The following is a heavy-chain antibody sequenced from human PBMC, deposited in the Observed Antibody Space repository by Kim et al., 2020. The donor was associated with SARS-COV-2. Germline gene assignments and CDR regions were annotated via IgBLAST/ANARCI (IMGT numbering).Heavy chain of an antibody. Sequence: GGSLRLSCAASGFTFSSYGMHWVRQAPGKGLEWVAVIWYDGSNKYYADSVKGRFTISRDNSKNTLYLQMNSLRAEDTAVYYCAKDWVKGYCSGGSCYQNEGYYGMDVWGQGTTVTVSS. CDR3: AKDWVKGYCSGGSCYQNEGYYGMDV. J-gene: IGHJ6*02. CDR2: IWYDGSNK. V-gene: IGHV3-33*06. D-gene: IGHD2-15*01. CDR1: GFTFSSYG.